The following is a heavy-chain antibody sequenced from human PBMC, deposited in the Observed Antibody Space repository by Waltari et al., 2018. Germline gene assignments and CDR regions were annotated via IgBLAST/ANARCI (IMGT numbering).Heavy chain of an antibody. D-gene: IGHD3-3*01. CDR3: SRPPGHDFWSGFDY. CDR2: IRGSGGST. J-gene: IGHJ4*02. CDR1: GFTFSSYA. V-gene: IGHV3-23*01. Sequence: EVQLLESGGGLVQPGGSLRLSCAASGFTFSSYAMSWVRQAPGKGLEGVSAIRGSGGSTYYADSVKGRFTISRDNSKNTLYLQMNSLRAEDTAVYYCSRPPGHDFWSGFDYWGQGTLVTVSS.